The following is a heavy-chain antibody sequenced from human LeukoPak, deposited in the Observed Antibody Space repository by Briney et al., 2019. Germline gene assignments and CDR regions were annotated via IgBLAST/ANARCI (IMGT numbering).Heavy chain of an antibody. CDR3: ATRIAVAGTDAFDI. Sequence: PSETLSLTCTVSGGSISSYYWSWIRQPPGKGLEWIGYIYYSGSTNYNPSLKSRVTISVDTSKSQFSLKLSSVTAADTAVYYCATRIAVAGTDAFDIWGQGTMVTVSS. D-gene: IGHD6-19*01. V-gene: IGHV4-59*08. CDR1: GGSISSYY. CDR2: IYYSGST. J-gene: IGHJ3*02.